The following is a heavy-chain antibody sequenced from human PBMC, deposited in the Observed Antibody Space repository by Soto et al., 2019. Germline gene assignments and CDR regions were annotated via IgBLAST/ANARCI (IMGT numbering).Heavy chain of an antibody. CDR1: GGTFSSYT. CDR3: ARDSVVATIRT. Sequence: QVQLVQSGAEVKKPGSSVKVSCKAYGGTFSSYTISWVRQAPGQGLEWMGRIIPILGIANYAQKFQGRVTITADKSTSTAYMELSSLRSEDTAVYYCARDSVVATIRTWGQGTLVTVSS. CDR2: IIPILGIA. D-gene: IGHD5-12*01. V-gene: IGHV1-69*08. J-gene: IGHJ4*02.